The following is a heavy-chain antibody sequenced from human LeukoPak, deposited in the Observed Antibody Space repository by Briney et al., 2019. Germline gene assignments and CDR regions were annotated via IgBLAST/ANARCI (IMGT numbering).Heavy chain of an antibody. J-gene: IGHJ4*02. CDR1: GYTFTNYD. V-gene: IGHV1-8*01. CDR2: MNPNSGNT. Sequence: ASVKVSCKASGYTFTNYDINWVRQATGQGLEWMGWMNPNSGNTGYAQKFQGRVTMTRNTSISTAYMELSSLRSEDTAVYYCARVRAIFGVGNFDYWGQGTLVTVSS. D-gene: IGHD3-3*01. CDR3: ARVRAIFGVGNFDY.